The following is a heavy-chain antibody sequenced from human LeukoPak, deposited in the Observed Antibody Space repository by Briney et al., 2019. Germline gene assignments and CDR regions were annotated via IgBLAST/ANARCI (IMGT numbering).Heavy chain of an antibody. V-gene: IGHV1-69*06. D-gene: IGHD3-9*01. CDR1: GGTFSNYA. Sequence: GSSVTVSFKASGGTFSNYAISWVRQAPGQGLEWMGGIIPILGTSNYAQKFQGRVTITADKSTSTAYMEVSSLRSEDTAVYYCARDLRDGMDVWGRGTTVTVSS. CDR3: ARDLRDGMDV. J-gene: IGHJ6*04. CDR2: IIPILGTS.